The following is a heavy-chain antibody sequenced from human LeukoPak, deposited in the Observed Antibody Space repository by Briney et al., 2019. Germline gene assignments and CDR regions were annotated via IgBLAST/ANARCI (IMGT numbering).Heavy chain of an antibody. J-gene: IGHJ6*03. V-gene: IGHV3-48*02. D-gene: IGHD2/OR15-2a*01. CDR2: ISSSSSTI. CDR1: GFTFSSYS. CDR3: ARAKYTPGRLIFHYYHYMDV. Sequence: PGGSLRLSCAASGFTFSSYSMNWVRQAPGKGLEWVSYISSSSSTIYYADSVKGRFTISRDNAKNSLYLQMNSLRDEDTAVYYCARAKYTPGRLIFHYYHYMDVWGKGTTVTVSS.